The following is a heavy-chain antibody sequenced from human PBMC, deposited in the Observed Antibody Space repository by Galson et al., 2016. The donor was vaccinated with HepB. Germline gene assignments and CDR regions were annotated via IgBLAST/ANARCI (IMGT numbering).Heavy chain of an antibody. V-gene: IGHV2-5*02. CDR2: IYWDDDK. J-gene: IGHJ4*02. CDR1: GFSLRTSGVN. CDR3: AHSQARSILAVEAFDY. Sequence: PALVKPPQTLTLTCTFSGFSLRTSGVNVNWIRQPPGKALEWLALIYWDDDKRYSPSLESRLTISKDTSKNQVFLTMTNMDPVDTATYYCAHSQARSILAVEAFDYGGQGTLVTVSS. D-gene: IGHD6-6*01.